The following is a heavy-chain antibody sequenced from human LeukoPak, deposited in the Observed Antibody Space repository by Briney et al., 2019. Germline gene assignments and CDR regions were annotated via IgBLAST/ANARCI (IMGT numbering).Heavy chain of an antibody. CDR1: GFTFSSYV. CDR2: ISGSGGST. V-gene: IGHV3-23*01. J-gene: IGHJ4*02. D-gene: IGHD3-22*01. CDR3: AKESSSGYFN. Sequence: GGALRLSCAASGFTFSSYVMNWVRQAPGKGLEWVSTISGSGGSTYYADSVKGRFTISRDNSKNTLYLEMNSLRAEDTAIYYCAKESSSGYFNWGQGTLVSVSS.